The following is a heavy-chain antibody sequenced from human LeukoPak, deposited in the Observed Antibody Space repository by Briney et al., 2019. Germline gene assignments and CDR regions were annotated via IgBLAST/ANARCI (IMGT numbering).Heavy chain of an antibody. CDR1: GFTFNNYA. J-gene: IGHJ4*02. CDR2: ISGSGDNT. V-gene: IGHV3-23*01. D-gene: IGHD3-22*01. Sequence: GGSLRLSCAASGFTFNNYAMSWVRQAPGRGLEWVSIISGSGDNTKYADSVKGRFTISRDNSKNTLYLQMNSLRAEDTAVYYCARDLGDSSGYYDYWGQGTLVTVSS. CDR3: ARDLGDSSGYYDY.